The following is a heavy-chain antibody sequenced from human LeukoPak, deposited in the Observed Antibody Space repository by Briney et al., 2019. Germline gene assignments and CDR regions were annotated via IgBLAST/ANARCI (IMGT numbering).Heavy chain of an antibody. Sequence: GGSLRLSCAASGFTFSSHALHWVRQAPGKGLEWVAVISYDSSNEWYRDSVKGRFTISRDNSGSTLFLQMNRLTPEDTAVYYCARDRHYGDPHHLDYWGQGAPVTVSS. D-gene: IGHD4-17*01. CDR2: ISYDSSNE. CDR3: ARDRHYGDPHHLDY. V-gene: IGHV3-30-3*01. CDR1: GFTFSSHA. J-gene: IGHJ4*02.